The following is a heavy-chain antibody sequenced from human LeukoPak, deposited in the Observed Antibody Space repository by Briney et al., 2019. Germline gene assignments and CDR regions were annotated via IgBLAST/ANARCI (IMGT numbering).Heavy chain of an antibody. CDR2: IYTSGST. CDR1: GGSISSYY. J-gene: IGHJ1*01. CDR3: ASGRSPPSAEYFQH. D-gene: IGHD2-15*01. Sequence: SETLSLTCTVSGGSISSYYWSWIRQPAGKGLEWIGRIYTSGSTNYNPSLKSRVTMSVDTSKNQFSLKLSSVTAADTAVYYCASGRSPPSAEYFQHWGQGTLVTVSS. V-gene: IGHV4-4*07.